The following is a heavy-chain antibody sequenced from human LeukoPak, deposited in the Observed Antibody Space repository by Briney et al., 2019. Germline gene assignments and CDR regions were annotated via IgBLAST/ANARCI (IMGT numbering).Heavy chain of an antibody. J-gene: IGHJ6*02. Sequence: SETLSLTCTVSGGSISSYYWSWIRQPPGKGLEWIGEINHSGSTNYNPSLKSRVTISVDTSKNQFSLKLSSVTAADTAVYYCARGEGGRGLDYYYGMDVWGQGTTVTVSS. D-gene: IGHD3/OR15-3a*01. CDR3: ARGEGGRGLDYYYGMDV. V-gene: IGHV4-34*01. CDR1: GGSISSYY. CDR2: INHSGST.